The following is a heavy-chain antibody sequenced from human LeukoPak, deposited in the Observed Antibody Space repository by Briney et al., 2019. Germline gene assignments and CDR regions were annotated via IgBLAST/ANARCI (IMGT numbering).Heavy chain of an antibody. J-gene: IGHJ4*02. D-gene: IGHD5-18*01. CDR2: IYYSGGT. CDR1: GGSISSSSYY. Sequence: SETLSLTCTVSGGSISSSSYYWGWIRQPPGKGLEWIGSIYYSGGTYYNPSLKSRVTISVDTSKNQFSLKLSSVTAADTAVYYCARAGYSYGRSFDYWGQGTLVTVSS. CDR3: ARAGYSYGRSFDY. V-gene: IGHV4-39*07.